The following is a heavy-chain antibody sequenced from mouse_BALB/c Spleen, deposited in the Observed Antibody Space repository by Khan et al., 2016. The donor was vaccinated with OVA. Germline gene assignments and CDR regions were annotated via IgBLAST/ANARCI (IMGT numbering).Heavy chain of an antibody. CDR1: GFNIKDTH. CDR2: IDPANDNS. D-gene: IGHD4-1*01. Sequence: EVQLQESGAELVKPGASVKLSCTASGFNIKDTHMHWVKQRPEQGLEWIGRIDPANDNSKYDPRFQGKATITADTSSNTAYLHLSSLTSEDTAVYYCAPAGTGDYFDYWGQGTTLTASS. CDR3: APAGTGDYFDY. J-gene: IGHJ2*01. V-gene: IGHV14-3*02.